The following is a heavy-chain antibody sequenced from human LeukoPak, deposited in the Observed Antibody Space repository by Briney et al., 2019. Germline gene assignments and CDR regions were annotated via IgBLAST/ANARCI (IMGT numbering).Heavy chain of an antibody. CDR1: DGSINNYY. CDR2: VYYTGNT. CDR3: ARGGSGDAFDY. Sequence: SETLSLTCTVSDGSINNYYWSWIRQPPGKGLEWIGYVYYTGNTNYSPSLKSRGTISVDTSKKQFSLKLRSVTAAYTAVYYCARGGSGDAFDYWGQGTLVIVSS. D-gene: IGHD2-21*02. V-gene: IGHV4-59*01. J-gene: IGHJ4*02.